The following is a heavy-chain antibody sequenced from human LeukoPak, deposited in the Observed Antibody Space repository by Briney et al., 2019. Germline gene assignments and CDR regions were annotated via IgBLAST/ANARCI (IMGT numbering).Heavy chain of an antibody. CDR2: INTNTRNP. J-gene: IGHJ4*02. V-gene: IGHV7-4-1*02. CDR3: ARDTNVVAFDY. D-gene: IGHD2-15*01. CDR1: GYTFTTYA. Sequence: ASVKVSCKASGYTFTTYAMNWVRQAPGQGLEWMGWINTNTRNPTSAQGFTGRFVFSLDTSVSTAYLRISSLKAEDTAIYYCARDTNVVAFDYWGQGTLVTVSS.